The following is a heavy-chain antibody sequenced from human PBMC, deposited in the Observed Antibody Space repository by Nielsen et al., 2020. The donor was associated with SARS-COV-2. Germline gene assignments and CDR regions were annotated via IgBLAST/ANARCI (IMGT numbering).Heavy chain of an antibody. CDR1: GGSISSYY. CDR3: ARAGGYTGADY. D-gene: IGHD5-12*01. V-gene: IGHV4-59*01. Sequence: SETLSLTCTAPGGSISSYYWSWIRQPPGKGLEWIGYIYYSGSTNYNPSLKSRVTISVDTSKNQFSLKLSSVTAADTAVYYCARAGGYTGADYWGQGTLVTVSS. J-gene: IGHJ4*02. CDR2: IYYSGST.